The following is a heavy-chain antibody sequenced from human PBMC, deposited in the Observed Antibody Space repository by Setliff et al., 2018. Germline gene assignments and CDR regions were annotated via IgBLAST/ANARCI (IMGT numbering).Heavy chain of an antibody. CDR1: GYSFTNYW. V-gene: IGHV5-51*01. Sequence: GESLKISCKGSGYSFTNYWIGWVRQMPGKGLEWVGVIYPGDSDARYSPSFQGQVTISADKSISTAYLQWSSLEASDTAMYYCARQARGYYYDSSGYYRASPGYYYMDVWGKGTTVTVSS. CDR3: ARQARGYYYDSSGYYRASPGYYYMDV. CDR2: IYPGDSDA. J-gene: IGHJ6*03. D-gene: IGHD3-22*01.